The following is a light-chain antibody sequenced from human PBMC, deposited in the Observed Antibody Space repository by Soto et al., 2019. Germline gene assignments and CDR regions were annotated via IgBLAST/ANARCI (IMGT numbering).Light chain of an antibody. CDR2: GAS. CDR3: QQYDKWPLT. Sequence: IVMTQSPATLSVSPGERASLSCSASQSISTTLAWYQQTPGQAPRLLIYGASTRATGIPARFSGSGSGTEFTLTISSPQSEDFAVYYCQQYDKWPLTFGPGTKVDIE. J-gene: IGKJ3*01. V-gene: IGKV3-15*01. CDR1: QSISTT.